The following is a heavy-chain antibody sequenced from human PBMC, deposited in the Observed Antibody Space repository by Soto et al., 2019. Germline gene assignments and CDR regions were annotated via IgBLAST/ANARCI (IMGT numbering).Heavy chain of an antibody. D-gene: IGHD1-20*01. CDR2: INPNSGGT. Sequence: QVQLVQSGAEVKKPGASVKVSCKASGYTFTGYYMHWVRQAPGQGLEWMGWINPNSGGTNFAQKFQGWVTMTRDTSISTAYMELSRLRSDDTAVYYCAREGVTGTTGLHYYGMDVWGQGTTVTVSS. V-gene: IGHV1-2*04. CDR3: AREGVTGTTGLHYYGMDV. CDR1: GYTFTGYY. J-gene: IGHJ6*02.